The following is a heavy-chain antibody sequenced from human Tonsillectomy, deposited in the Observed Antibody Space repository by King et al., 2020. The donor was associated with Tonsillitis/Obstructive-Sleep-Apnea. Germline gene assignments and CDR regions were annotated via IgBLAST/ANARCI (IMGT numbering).Heavy chain of an antibody. CDR1: GFTFGDYA. J-gene: IGHJ4*02. D-gene: IGHD3-22*01. Sequence: VQLVESGGGLVKPGRSLRLSCTASGFTFGDYAISWFRQAPGKGLEWVGFFRSKAYGGTTEYAAFVKGIFNISRDDSKSIAYLQMNSLKTEDTAVYYCTRVRKRYYDSSGYYYGDYWGQGTLVTVSS. CDR3: TRVRKRYYDSSGYYYGDY. CDR2: FRSKAYGGTT. V-gene: IGHV3-49*05.